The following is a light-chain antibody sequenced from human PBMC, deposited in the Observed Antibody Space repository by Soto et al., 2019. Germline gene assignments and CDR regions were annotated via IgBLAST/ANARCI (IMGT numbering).Light chain of an antibody. CDR3: QPYNSYSEA. J-gene: IGKJ1*01. V-gene: IGKV1-5*03. CDR2: NAY. Sequence: DIQMSQSPSTLSGSVGHRVTITCRASQTISSWLAWYQQKPGKAPKLLIYNAYTLKSGVTSRFSGSGSGTEFTLTISSLQPDDFATYYCQPYNSYSEAFGQGTKVEIK. CDR1: QTISSW.